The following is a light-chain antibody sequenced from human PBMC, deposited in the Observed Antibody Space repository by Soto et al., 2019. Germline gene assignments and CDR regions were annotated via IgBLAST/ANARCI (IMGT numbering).Light chain of an antibody. J-gene: IGLJ2*01. CDR1: SSDVGGYNF. Sequence: QSALTQPPSASGSPGQSVTISCTGASSDVGGYNFVSWYQQHPGKAPKLMIYDVTKRPSGVPDRFSGSKSGNTASLTVSGLQADDEADYYGSSYAGSRVPVAFGGGTKLTVL. V-gene: IGLV2-8*01. CDR2: DVT. CDR3: SSYAGSRVPVA.